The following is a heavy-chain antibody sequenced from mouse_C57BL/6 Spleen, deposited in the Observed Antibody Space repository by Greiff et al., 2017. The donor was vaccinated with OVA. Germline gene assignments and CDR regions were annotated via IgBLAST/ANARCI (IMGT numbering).Heavy chain of an antibody. CDR1: GFTFSSYG. CDR3: ARHENSNSFAY. CDR2: ISSGGSYT. D-gene: IGHD2-5*01. V-gene: IGHV5-6*01. J-gene: IGHJ3*01. Sequence: EVQLVESGGDLVKPGGSLKLSCAASGFTFSSYGMSWVRQTPDKRLEWVATISSGGSYTYYPDSVKGRFTISRDNAKNTLYLQMSSLKSEDTAMYYCARHENSNSFAYWGQGTLVTVSA.